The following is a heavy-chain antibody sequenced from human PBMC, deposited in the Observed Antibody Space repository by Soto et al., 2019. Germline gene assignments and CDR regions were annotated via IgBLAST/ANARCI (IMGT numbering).Heavy chain of an antibody. CDR2: IYYSGST. CDR1: GGSIGSYY. Sequence: QVQLQESGPGLVKPSETLSLTCSVSGGSIGSYYWSWIRQPPGKGLEWIGYIYYSGSTNYNPSLKRRITISEDTSKNQFSLKLSSVTAADTAVYYCARGGWRQIDYWGQGTLVTVSS. J-gene: IGHJ4*02. D-gene: IGHD3-3*01. V-gene: IGHV4-59*08. CDR3: ARGGWRQIDY.